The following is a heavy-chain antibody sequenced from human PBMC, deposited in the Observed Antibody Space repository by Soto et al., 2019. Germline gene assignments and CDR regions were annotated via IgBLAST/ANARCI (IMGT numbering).Heavy chain of an antibody. CDR3: ARVPLIAAAGPNYYGMDV. CDR2: MNPNSGNT. J-gene: IGHJ6*02. Sequence: ASVKVSCKASGYTFTSYDINWVRQATGQGLEWMGWMNPNSGNTGYAQKFQGRVTMTRDTSISTAYMELRSLRSEDTAVYYCARVPLIAAAGPNYYGMDVWGQGTTVTVSS. CDR1: GYTFTSYD. D-gene: IGHD6-13*01. V-gene: IGHV1-8*01.